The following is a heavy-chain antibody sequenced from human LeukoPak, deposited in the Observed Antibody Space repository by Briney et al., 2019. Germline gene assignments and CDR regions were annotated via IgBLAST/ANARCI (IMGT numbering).Heavy chain of an antibody. D-gene: IGHD1-14*01. Sequence: GGSLRLSCAASGSTFSSCGFNWVRRAPGKGLEWVSSIGPTGTDRYYADSVRGRFTISGDNAKNSMYLQMDSLRDEDTAVYYCATETIGRHYDYWGQGTLLTVSS. CDR3: ATETIGRHYDY. V-gene: IGHV3-21*01. CDR1: GSTFSSCG. CDR2: IGPTGTDR. J-gene: IGHJ4*02.